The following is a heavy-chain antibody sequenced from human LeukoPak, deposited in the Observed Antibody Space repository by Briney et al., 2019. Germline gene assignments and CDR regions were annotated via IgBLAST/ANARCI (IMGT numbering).Heavy chain of an antibody. D-gene: IGHD2-2*01. CDR2: ISYSGST. CDR3: ARNVVVPAAIGHMDV. Sequence: SETLSLTCTVSGDSISSYYWSWIRQPPGKGLEWIGYISYSGSTNYNPSLKSRVTISVDTSKNQFSLKLSSVTAADTAVYYCARNVVVPAAIGHMDVWGKGTTVTVSS. CDR1: GDSISSYY. V-gene: IGHV4-59*12. J-gene: IGHJ6*03.